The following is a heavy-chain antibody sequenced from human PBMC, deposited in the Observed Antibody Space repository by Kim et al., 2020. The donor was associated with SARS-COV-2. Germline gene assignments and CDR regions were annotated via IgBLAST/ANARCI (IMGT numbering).Heavy chain of an antibody. D-gene: IGHD1-26*01. CDR3: AGAVGAIPQYYFDD. CDR1: GGSISSSSYY. Sequence: SETLTLTCTVSGGSISSSSYYWGWIRQPPGKGLEWIGSIYYSGSTYYNPSLKSRVTISVDTSKNQFSLKLSSVTAADTAVYYCAGAVGAIPQYYFDDWGQGTLVTVSS. V-gene: IGHV4-39*07. CDR2: IYYSGST. J-gene: IGHJ4*02.